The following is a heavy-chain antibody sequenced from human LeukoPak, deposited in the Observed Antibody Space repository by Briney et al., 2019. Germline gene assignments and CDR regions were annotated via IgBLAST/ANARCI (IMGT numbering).Heavy chain of an antibody. D-gene: IGHD6-13*01. V-gene: IGHV1-69*06. CDR3: ARTAEVRYSKAPEGAFDI. J-gene: IGHJ3*02. CDR1: GGTFSSYA. CDR2: IIPIFGTA. Sequence: SVKVSCKASGGTFSSYAISWVRQAPGQGLEWMGGIIPIFGTANYAQKFQGRVTITADKSTSTAYMELSRLRSDDTAVYYCARTAEVRYSKAPEGAFDIWGQGTMVTVSS.